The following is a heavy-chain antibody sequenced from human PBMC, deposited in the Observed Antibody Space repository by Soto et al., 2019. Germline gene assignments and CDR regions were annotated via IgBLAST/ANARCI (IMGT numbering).Heavy chain of an antibody. J-gene: IGHJ5*02. D-gene: IGHD7-27*01. CDR2: ISSSSSYI. V-gene: IGHV3-21*01. Sequence: GGSLRLSCAASGFTFSSYSMNWVRQAPGKGLEWVSSISSSSSYIYYADSVKGRFTISRDNAKNSLYLQMNSLRAEDTAVYYRATGLTGEGPTSTSAKYNWFDPWGQGTLVTVSS. CDR3: ATGLTGEGPTSTSAKYNWFDP. CDR1: GFTFSSYS.